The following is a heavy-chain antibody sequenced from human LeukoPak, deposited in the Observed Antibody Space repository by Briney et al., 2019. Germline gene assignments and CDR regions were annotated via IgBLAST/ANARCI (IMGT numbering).Heavy chain of an antibody. V-gene: IGHV3-48*02. Sequence: GGSLRLSCAASGFTFSSYAMSWVRQAPGKGLEWVSYISSSSSTIYYADSVKGRFTISRDNAKNSLYLQMNSLRDEDTAVYYCASSPGYSSGWDAFDIWGQGTMVTVSS. CDR2: ISSSSSTI. J-gene: IGHJ3*02. D-gene: IGHD6-19*01. CDR1: GFTFSSYA. CDR3: ASSPGYSSGWDAFDI.